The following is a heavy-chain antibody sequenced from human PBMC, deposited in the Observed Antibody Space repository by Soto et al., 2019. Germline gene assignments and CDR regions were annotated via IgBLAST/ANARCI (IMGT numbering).Heavy chain of an antibody. CDR1: GFSLSTSGVG. D-gene: IGHD3-22*01. CDR3: AHRRRYYYDSSGYYQWDWFDP. J-gene: IGHJ5*02. CDR2: IYWDDDK. V-gene: IGHV2-5*02. Sequence: QITLKESGPTLVKPTQTLTLTCTFSGFSLSTSGVGVGWIRQPPGKALEWLALIYWDDDKRYSPSLKSRLTITKATSKNQVVLTMTNMDPVDTATYYGAHRRRYYYDSSGYYQWDWFDPWGQGTLVTVSS.